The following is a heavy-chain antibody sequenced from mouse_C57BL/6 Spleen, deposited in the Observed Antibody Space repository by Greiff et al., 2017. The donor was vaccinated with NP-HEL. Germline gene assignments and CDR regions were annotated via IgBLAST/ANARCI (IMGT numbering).Heavy chain of an antibody. J-gene: IGHJ4*01. CDR2: IYWDDDK. Sequence: QVTLKESGPGILQSSQTLSLTCSFSGFSLSTSGMGVSWIRQPSGKGLEWLAHIYWDDDKRYNPSLKSRLTISKDTSRNQVFLKITSVDTADTATYYCARNLLPYAMDYWGQGTSVTVSS. D-gene: IGHD1-1*01. V-gene: IGHV8-12*01. CDR1: GFSLSTSGMG. CDR3: ARNLLPYAMDY.